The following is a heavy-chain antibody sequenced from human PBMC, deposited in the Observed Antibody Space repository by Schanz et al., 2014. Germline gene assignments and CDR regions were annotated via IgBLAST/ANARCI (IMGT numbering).Heavy chain of an antibody. V-gene: IGHV3-23*01. CDR1: GITFSDYA. D-gene: IGHD2-15*01. CDR2: IASGGSHT. Sequence: EVQLLESGGALEQPGGSLRLSCAASGITFSDYAMSWVRQAPGKGLEWVSTIASGGSHTFYADSVTGRFTISGDNSKNTLFLQMNSLRVEDTAIYYCARVLRGVLPATLGDAFDIWGQGTMVTISS. CDR3: ARVLRGVLPATLGDAFDI. J-gene: IGHJ3*02.